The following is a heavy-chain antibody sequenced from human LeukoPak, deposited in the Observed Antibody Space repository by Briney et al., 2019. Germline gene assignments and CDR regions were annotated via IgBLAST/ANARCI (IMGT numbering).Heavy chain of an antibody. CDR3: VRHDGMVLPV. CDR2: IRSKPYEYAT. Sequence: PGGSLRLSCAASGFIFNDSAIHWVRQASGRGLEWVGRIRSKPYEYATVYTASVKGRFTISRDDSKKTAYLQMNSLTSEDTAVYYCVRHDGMVLPVWGQGTLVTVSS. CDR1: GFIFNDSA. V-gene: IGHV3-73*01. J-gene: IGHJ4*02. D-gene: IGHD3-3*01.